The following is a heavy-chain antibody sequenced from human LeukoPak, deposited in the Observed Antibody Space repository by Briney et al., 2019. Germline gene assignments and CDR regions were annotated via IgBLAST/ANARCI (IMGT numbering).Heavy chain of an antibody. CDR1: GGTFSSYD. D-gene: IGHD6-13*01. Sequence: ASVKVSCKASGGTFSSYDINWVRQATGQGLEWMGWMNPNSGNTGYAQKFQGRVTMTRNTSISTAYMELSSLRSEDTAVYYCARGVPFSSSWYKQWGQGTLVTVSS. V-gene: IGHV1-8*02. CDR2: MNPNSGNT. CDR3: ARGVPFSSSWYKQ. J-gene: IGHJ4*02.